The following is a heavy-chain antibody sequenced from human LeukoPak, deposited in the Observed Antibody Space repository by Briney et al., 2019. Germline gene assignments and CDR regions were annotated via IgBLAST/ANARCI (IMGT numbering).Heavy chain of an antibody. J-gene: IGHJ6*03. V-gene: IGHV1-2*02. CDR2: ISAYNGNT. CDR1: GYTFTGYY. D-gene: IGHD5-12*01. CDR3: ARRYSGYDHYYYYMDV. Sequence: ASVKVSCKASGYTFTGYYMHWVRQAPGQGLEWMGWISAYNGNTNYAQKFQGRVTMTRDMSTSTVYMELSSLRSEDTAVYYCARRYSGYDHYYYYMDVWGKGTTVTISS.